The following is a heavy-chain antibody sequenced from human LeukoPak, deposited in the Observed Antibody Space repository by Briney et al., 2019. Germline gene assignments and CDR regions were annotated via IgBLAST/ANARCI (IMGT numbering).Heavy chain of an antibody. J-gene: IGHJ4*02. V-gene: IGHV4-31*03. CDR2: IYYSGST. CDR3: ARDSRWLQYVDY. CDR1: GGSISSGGYY. D-gene: IGHD5-24*01. Sequence: SSQTLSLTCTVSGGSISSGGYYWSWIRQHPGKGLEWIGYIYYSGSTYYNPSLKSRVTISVDTSKNQFSLKLSSVTAADTAVYYCARDSRWLQYVDYWGQGTLVTVSS.